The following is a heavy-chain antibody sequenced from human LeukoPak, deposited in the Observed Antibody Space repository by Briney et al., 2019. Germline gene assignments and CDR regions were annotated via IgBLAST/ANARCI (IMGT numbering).Heavy chain of an antibody. Sequence: SETLSLTCTVSGGSISSGDYYWSWIRQPPGKGLEWIGYIYYSGSTYYNPSLKSRVTISVDTSKNQFSLKLSSVTAADTAVYYCARVGSYSVVPAALHWFDPWGQGTLVTVSS. CDR3: ARVGSYSVVPAALHWFDP. J-gene: IGHJ5*02. V-gene: IGHV4-30-4*08. D-gene: IGHD2-2*01. CDR1: GGSISSGDYY. CDR2: IYYSGST.